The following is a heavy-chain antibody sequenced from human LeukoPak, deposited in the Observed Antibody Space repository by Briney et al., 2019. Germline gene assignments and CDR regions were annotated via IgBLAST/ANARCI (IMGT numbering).Heavy chain of an antibody. Sequence: GESLRLSCAASGFTFSSYSMNWVRQAPGKGLEWVSYISSASNTIYYADSVRGRFTISRDNAKNSLYLQMNSLRAEDTAMYYCARDGWFGDYNWFDPWGQGTLVTVSS. CDR3: ARDGWFGDYNWFDP. CDR1: GFTFSSYS. D-gene: IGHD3-10*01. J-gene: IGHJ5*02. V-gene: IGHV3-48*01. CDR2: ISSASNTI.